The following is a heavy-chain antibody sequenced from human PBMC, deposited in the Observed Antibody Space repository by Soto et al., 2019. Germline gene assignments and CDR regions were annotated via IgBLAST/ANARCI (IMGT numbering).Heavy chain of an antibody. CDR2: ITGSGGRT. V-gene: IGHV3-23*01. J-gene: IGHJ4*02. CDR1: GFIFHAYA. CDR3: ARAGGLGAVAVDY. D-gene: IGHD6-19*01. Sequence: GGSLRLSCEGSGFIFHAYALSWVRQAPGKGREWVSAITGSGGRTFYADSVKGRFTISRDNSKTTLYLQMTSLRADDTAIYFCARAGGLGAVAVDYWGQGTLVTVSS.